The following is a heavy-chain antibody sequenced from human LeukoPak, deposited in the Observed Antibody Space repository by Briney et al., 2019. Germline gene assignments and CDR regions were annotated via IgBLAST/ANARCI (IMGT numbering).Heavy chain of an antibody. J-gene: IGHJ4*02. CDR3: ARRAYSSGFDYIDY. CDR1: GXSISSYY. Sequence: PSETLSLTCTVSGXSISSYYWSWIRQPPGKGQELIGFIYYSGSTSYNPSLKSRVTISVDTSKSQFSLKLSSVIAADTAVYYCARRAYSSGFDYIDYWGQGTLVTVSS. D-gene: IGHD6-19*01. CDR2: IYYSGST. V-gene: IGHV4-59*08.